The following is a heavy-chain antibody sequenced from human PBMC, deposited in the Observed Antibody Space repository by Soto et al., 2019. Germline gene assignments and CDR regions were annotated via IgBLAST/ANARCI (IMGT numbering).Heavy chain of an antibody. CDR2: IYHSGST. Sequence: SETLSLTCAVSGGSISSGGYSWSWIRQPPGKGLDWIGYIYHSGSTYYNPSLKSRVTISVDRSKNQFSLKLSSVTAADTAVYYCARSQTTVTSYYYWGQGTLVTVS. V-gene: IGHV4-30-2*01. J-gene: IGHJ4*02. CDR3: ARSQTTVTSYYY. D-gene: IGHD4-17*01. CDR1: GGSISSGGYS.